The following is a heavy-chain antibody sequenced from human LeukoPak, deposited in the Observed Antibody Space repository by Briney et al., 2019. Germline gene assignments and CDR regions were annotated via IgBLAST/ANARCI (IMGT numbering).Heavy chain of an antibody. Sequence: GGSLRLSCVVSGFTVSSNHMSWVRRAPGQGLEWVSVIDSGGGTHYADSVKGRFTISRDNSKNTLYLHMNRLRVEDTAVYYCARLYSSGYDWGQGTLVTVSS. V-gene: IGHV3-53*01. D-gene: IGHD3-22*01. J-gene: IGHJ4*02. CDR1: GFTVSSNH. CDR2: IDSGGGT. CDR3: ARLYSSGYD.